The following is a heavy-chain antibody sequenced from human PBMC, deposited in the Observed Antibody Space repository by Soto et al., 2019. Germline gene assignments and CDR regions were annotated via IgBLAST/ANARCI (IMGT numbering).Heavy chain of an antibody. CDR2: IYYSGST. CDR1: GGSISSGDNY. CDR3: ARAGLGRGQLLYKNYNYHDGMDV. D-gene: IGHD3-10*01. Sequence: PETMSVTWAVSGGSISSGDNYWSWIRQPPGKGLEWIAYIYYSGSTYYTPSLKSRVTISLDTSKNQFSLKLSSVTAADTAVYYCARAGLGRGQLLYKNYNYHDGMDVSRKGT. V-gene: IGHV4-30-4*01. J-gene: IGHJ6*04.